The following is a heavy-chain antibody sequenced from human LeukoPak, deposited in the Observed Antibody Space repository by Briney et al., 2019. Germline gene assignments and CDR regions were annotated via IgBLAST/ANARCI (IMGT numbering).Heavy chain of an antibody. J-gene: IGHJ4*02. V-gene: IGHV3-23*01. D-gene: IGHD3-3*01. CDR3: AREGGYDFWSGQGFNY. Sequence: PGGSLRLSCAASGFTFSSYAMSWVRQAPGKGLGWVSAISGSGGSTYYADSVKGRFTISRDNSKNTLYLQMNSLRAEDTAVYYCAREGGYDFWSGQGFNYWGQGTLVTVSS. CDR1: GFTFSSYA. CDR2: ISGSGGST.